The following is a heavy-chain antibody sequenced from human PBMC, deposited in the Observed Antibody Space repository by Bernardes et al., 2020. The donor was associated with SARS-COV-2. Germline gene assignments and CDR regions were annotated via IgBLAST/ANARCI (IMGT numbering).Heavy chain of an antibody. CDR2: IPERSERS. V-gene: IGHV3-23*01. J-gene: IGHJ4*02. CDR3: AREPSRRADI. CDR1: GFMFGSYG. D-gene: IGHD2-2*01. Sequence: GGTLQLWCAASGFMFGSYGMSWVRQGPGKGLEWVAYIPERSERSIYADPVKGRFTISRDNSRDTLYLQLSNLRAEDTAIYYCAREPSRRADIWGQGTLVTVSS.